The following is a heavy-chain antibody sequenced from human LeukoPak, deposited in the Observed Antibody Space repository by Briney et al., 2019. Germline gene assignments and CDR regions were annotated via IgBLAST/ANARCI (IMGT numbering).Heavy chain of an antibody. Sequence: ASVKVSCKASGYTFTSYGISWVRQAPGQGLEWMGWISAYNGNTNYAQKLQGRVTMTRNTSISTAYMELSSLRSEDTAVYYCARGEPRNYGGKGFDYWGQGTLVTVSS. CDR3: ARGEPRNYGGKGFDY. J-gene: IGHJ4*02. D-gene: IGHD4-23*01. CDR2: ISAYNGNT. CDR1: GYTFTSYG. V-gene: IGHV1-18*01.